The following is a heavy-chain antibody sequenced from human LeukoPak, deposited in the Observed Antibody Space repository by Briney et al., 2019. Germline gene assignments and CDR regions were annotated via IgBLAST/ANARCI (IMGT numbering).Heavy chain of an antibody. CDR2: INHSGST. D-gene: IGHD2-2*02. CDR3: ASSSVPAAIGGFDP. J-gene: IGHJ5*02. CDR1: GGSFSGYS. V-gene: IGHV4-34*01. Sequence: PSETLSLTCAVYGGSFSGYSWSWIRQPPGTGLEWIGEINHSGSTNYNPSLKSRVTISVDKSKNQFSLKLSSVTAADTAVYYCASSSVPAAIGGFDPWGQGTLVTVSS.